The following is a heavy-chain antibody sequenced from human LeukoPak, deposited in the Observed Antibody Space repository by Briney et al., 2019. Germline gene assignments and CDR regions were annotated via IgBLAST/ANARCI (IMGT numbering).Heavy chain of an antibody. CDR2: IYYSGST. Sequence: SETLSLTCTVSGGAISSDYWSWIRQPPGKGLEWIGYIYYSGSTNYNPSLKSRVTISVDTSTNQFSLKLSSVTAADTAVYYCARGRGIYYFDYWGQGTLVTVSS. J-gene: IGHJ4*02. D-gene: IGHD5-24*01. CDR3: ARGRGIYYFDY. V-gene: IGHV4-59*08. CDR1: GGAISSDY.